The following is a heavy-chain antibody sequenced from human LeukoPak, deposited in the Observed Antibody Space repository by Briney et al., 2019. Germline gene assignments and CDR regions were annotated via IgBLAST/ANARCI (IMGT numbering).Heavy chain of an antibody. Sequence: PSETLSLTCAVYGGSFSGYYWSWIRQPPGKGLEWIGEINHSGSTNYNPSLKSRVTISVDTSKNQFSLKLSSVTAADTAVYYCARVGSGWYIGEGGLVYWGQGTLVTVSS. J-gene: IGHJ4*02. CDR1: GGSFSGYY. CDR2: INHSGST. CDR3: ARVGSGWYIGEGGLVY. V-gene: IGHV4-34*01. D-gene: IGHD6-19*01.